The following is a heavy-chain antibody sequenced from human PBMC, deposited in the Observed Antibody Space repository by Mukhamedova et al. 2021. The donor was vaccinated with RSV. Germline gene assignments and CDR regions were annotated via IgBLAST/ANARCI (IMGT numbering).Heavy chain of an antibody. V-gene: IGHV3-48*02. J-gene: IGHJ4*02. CDR2: ISGSSDTK. Sequence: ISGSSDTKHYADSVKGRFTISRDNAKNSLYLQINSLRDEDTAVYFCARGSYGVFDSWGQGTLVTVSS. CDR3: ARGSYGVFDS. D-gene: IGHD1-26*01.